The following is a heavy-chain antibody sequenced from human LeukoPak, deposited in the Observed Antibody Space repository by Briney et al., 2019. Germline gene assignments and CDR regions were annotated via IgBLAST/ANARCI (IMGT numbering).Heavy chain of an antibody. J-gene: IGHJ4*02. D-gene: IGHD3-3*01. V-gene: IGHV3-23*01. CDR2: ISGSGGST. CDR1: GFTFSSYA. CDR3: ARDNDTLPYYDFWSGYNYYFDH. Sequence: GGSLRPSCAASGFTFSSYAMSWVRQAPGKGLEWVSAISGSGGSTYYADSVKGRFTISRDNAKNSLYLQMNSLRAEDTAVYYCARDNDTLPYYDFWSGYNYYFDHWGQGTLVTVSS.